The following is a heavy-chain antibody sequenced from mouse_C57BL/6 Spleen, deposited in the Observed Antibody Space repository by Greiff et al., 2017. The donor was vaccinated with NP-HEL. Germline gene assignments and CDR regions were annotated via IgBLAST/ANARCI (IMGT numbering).Heavy chain of an antibody. Sequence: VQLQQSGAELVRPGASVKLSCTASGFNIKDDYMHWVKQRPEQGLEWIGWIDPENGDTEYASKFQGKATITADTSSNTAYLQLSSLTSEDTAVYYCTSSGFDDWGQGTTLTVAS. V-gene: IGHV14-4*01. J-gene: IGHJ2*01. CDR1: GFNIKDDY. CDR3: TSSGFDD. CDR2: IDPENGDT.